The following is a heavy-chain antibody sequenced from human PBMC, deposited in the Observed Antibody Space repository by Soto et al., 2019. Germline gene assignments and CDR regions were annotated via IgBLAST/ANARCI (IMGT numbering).Heavy chain of an antibody. Sequence: SETLSLTCTVSGGSISSGDYYWSWIRQPPGKGLEWIGYIYYSGSTYYNPSLKSRVTISVDTSKNQFSLKLSSVTAADTAVYYCARRSRYCSGGSCRQYYFDYWGQGTLVTVSS. D-gene: IGHD2-15*01. CDR1: GGSISSGDYY. CDR2: IYYSGST. V-gene: IGHV4-30-4*01. J-gene: IGHJ4*02. CDR3: ARRSRYCSGGSCRQYYFDY.